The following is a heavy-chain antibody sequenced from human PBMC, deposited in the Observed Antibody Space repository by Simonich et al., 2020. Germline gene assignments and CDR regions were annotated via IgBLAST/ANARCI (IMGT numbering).Heavy chain of an antibody. CDR2: VNIEGSST. Sequence: EVQLVESGGGLVQPGGSLRLSCAASGFTFSSYWMHWVRQAPGKGWEGVNRVNIEGSSTSYADSVKGRFTIYRDNAKNTLYLQMNSLRAEDTAVYYCARNRLDYWGQGTLVTVSS. V-gene: IGHV3-74*01. CDR3: ARNRLDY. J-gene: IGHJ4*02. CDR1: GFTFSSYW.